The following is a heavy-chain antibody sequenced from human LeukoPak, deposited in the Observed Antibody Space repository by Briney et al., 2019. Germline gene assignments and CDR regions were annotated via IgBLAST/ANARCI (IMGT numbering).Heavy chain of an antibody. CDR1: GFTVSSNY. D-gene: IGHD3-10*01. CDR3: ARVGRYRGAFDI. J-gene: IGHJ3*02. V-gene: IGHV3-66*01. Sequence: GGYLRLSCAASGFTVSSNYMSWVRQAPGKGLEWVSVIYSGGSTYYADSVKGRFSISRDNSKNTLYLQMNSLRAEDTAVYYCARVGRYRGAFDIWGQGTMVTVSS. CDR2: IYSGGST.